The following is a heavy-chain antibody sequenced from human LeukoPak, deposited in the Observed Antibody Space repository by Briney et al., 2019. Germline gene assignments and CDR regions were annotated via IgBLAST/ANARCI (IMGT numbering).Heavy chain of an antibody. CDR1: AATFSNYS. CDR2: IIPMFGTP. CDR3: ARTYCGGDCYSSRGWFDP. Sequence: SVKVSCKASAATFSNYSITWVRQAPGQGLEWMGGIIPMFGTPNYAQKFQGKVTITADKSTSTAYMELRSLRSDDTAVYYCARTYCGGDCYSSRGWFDPWGQGTLVTVSS. D-gene: IGHD2-21*02. V-gene: IGHV1-69*06. J-gene: IGHJ5*02.